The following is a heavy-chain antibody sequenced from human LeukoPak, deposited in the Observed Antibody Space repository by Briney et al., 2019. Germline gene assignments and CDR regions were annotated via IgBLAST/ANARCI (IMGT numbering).Heavy chain of an antibody. CDR3: ASHVARIAVAGHPLDY. CDR1: GGSISSYY. CDR2: IYYSGST. D-gene: IGHD6-19*01. Sequence: PSETLSLTCTVSGGSISSYYWSWIRQPPGKGLEWIGYIYYSGSTNYNPSLKSRVTISVDTYKNQFSLKLSSVTAADTAVYYCASHVARIAVAGHPLDYWGQGTLVTVSS. J-gene: IGHJ4*02. V-gene: IGHV4-59*08.